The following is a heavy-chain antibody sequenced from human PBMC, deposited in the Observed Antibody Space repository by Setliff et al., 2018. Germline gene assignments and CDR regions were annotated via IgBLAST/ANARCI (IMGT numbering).Heavy chain of an antibody. Sequence: SETLSLTCAVSGYSISSGYYWGWIRQPPGKGLEWIGSIYHSGSTYYNPSLKSRVTISVDTSKNQFSLKLSSVTAADTAVYYCARLNYDILTGYYGSPCYYGMDVWGQGTTVTVSS. D-gene: IGHD3-9*01. J-gene: IGHJ6*02. CDR1: GYSISSGYY. CDR2: IYHSGST. V-gene: IGHV4-38-2*01. CDR3: ARLNYDILTGYYGSPCYYGMDV.